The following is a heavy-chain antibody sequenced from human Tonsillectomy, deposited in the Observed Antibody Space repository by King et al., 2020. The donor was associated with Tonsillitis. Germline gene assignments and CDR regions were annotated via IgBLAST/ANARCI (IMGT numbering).Heavy chain of an antibody. CDR3: AKDLGDSYDSSGYFDF. CDR1: GFTFRSYD. D-gene: IGHD3-22*01. J-gene: IGHJ4*02. Sequence: VQLVESGGGVVQPGRSLRLSCAASGFTFRSYDMHWVRQAPGKGLEWVAVISFEGNNKYYADSVKGRFTISRDNSRNTLYLRMNSLTAEDTAVYYCAKDLGDSYDSSGYFDFWGQGTLVTVSS. CDR2: ISFEGNNK. V-gene: IGHV3-30*18.